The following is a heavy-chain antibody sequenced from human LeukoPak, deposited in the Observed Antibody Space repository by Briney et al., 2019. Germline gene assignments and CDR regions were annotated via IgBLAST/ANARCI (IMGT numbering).Heavy chain of an antibody. Sequence: SETLSLTCTVSGDSVTNDFFWGWIRQPPGKELEWIGSFCLGRDTYYRPSLKSRVTISVDTSKNQFSLNLNSVTAADTAVYYCARWASISREPGGFFDHWGQGTLVTVSS. CDR1: GDSVTNDFF. CDR3: ARWASISREPGGFFDH. CDR2: FCLGRDT. J-gene: IGHJ4*02. D-gene: IGHD1-14*01. V-gene: IGHV4-38-2*02.